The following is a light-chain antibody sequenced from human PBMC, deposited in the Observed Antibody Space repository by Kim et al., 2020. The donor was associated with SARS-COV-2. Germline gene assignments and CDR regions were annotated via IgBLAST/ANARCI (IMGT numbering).Light chain of an antibody. Sequence: GQRATLSCRASQSINTSLAWYKHRPGKAPRLLVYDASIRATGVPDRFSGSGYGTDFTLTISSLEPEDFSTYYCQQRDSWPPAVSFGGGTKVDIK. CDR3: QQRDSWPPAVS. J-gene: IGKJ4*01. V-gene: IGKV3-11*01. CDR1: QSINTS. CDR2: DAS.